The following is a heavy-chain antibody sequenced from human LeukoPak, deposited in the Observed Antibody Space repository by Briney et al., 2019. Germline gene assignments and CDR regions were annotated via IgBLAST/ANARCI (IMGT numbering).Heavy chain of an antibody. J-gene: IGHJ4*02. D-gene: IGHD3-3*01. Sequence: GGSLRLSCAASGFTFSSYSMNWVRQAPGKGLEWVSSISSSSSYIYYADSVKGRFTISRDNAKNSLYPQMNSLRAEDTAVYYCARAMYYDFWSGLDYWGQGTLVTVSS. CDR2: ISSSSSYI. CDR1: GFTFSSYS. V-gene: IGHV3-21*04. CDR3: ARAMYYDFWSGLDY.